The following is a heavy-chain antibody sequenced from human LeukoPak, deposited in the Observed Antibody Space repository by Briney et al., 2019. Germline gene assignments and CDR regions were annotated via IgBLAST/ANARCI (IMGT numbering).Heavy chain of an antibody. D-gene: IGHD1-26*01. V-gene: IGHV4-61*02. CDR1: GGSISSGSYY. CDR3: ARDKGIVGATNEPDAFDI. CDR2: IYTGVSS. J-gene: IGHJ3*02. Sequence: PSETLSLTCTVSGGSISSGSYYWSWIRQPAGKGLEWIGRIYTGVSSNYNPSLKSRVTISLDTSKDQFSLKLSSVTAADTAVYYCARDKGIVGATNEPDAFDIWGQGTMVTVSS.